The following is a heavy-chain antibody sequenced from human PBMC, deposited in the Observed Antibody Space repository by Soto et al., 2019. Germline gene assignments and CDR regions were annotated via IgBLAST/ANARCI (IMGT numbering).Heavy chain of an antibody. Sequence: SETLSLTCTVSGGSISSSSYYRGWIRQPPGEGLEWIGSIYYSGSTYYNPSLKSRVTISVDTSKNQFSLKLSSVTAADTAVYYCARLDFWSGYSSLLFDYWGQGTLVTVSS. D-gene: IGHD3-3*01. CDR3: ARLDFWSGYSSLLFDY. CDR1: GGSISSSSYY. CDR2: IYYSGST. J-gene: IGHJ4*02. V-gene: IGHV4-39*01.